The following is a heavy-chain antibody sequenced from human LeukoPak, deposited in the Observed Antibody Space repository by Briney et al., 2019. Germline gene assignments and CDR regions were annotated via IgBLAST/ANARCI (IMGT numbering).Heavy chain of an antibody. Sequence: SVKVSCKASGGTFSDYTINWVRQAPGQGLEWMGRIIPIVDIPNYAQKFQGRVTITADKSTSTAYMELSSLRSEDTAVYYCAGLPVDTSMVSDYWGQGTLVTVSS. D-gene: IGHD5-18*01. CDR3: AGLPVDTSMVSDY. J-gene: IGHJ4*02. V-gene: IGHV1-69*02. CDR2: IIPIVDIP. CDR1: GGTFSDYT.